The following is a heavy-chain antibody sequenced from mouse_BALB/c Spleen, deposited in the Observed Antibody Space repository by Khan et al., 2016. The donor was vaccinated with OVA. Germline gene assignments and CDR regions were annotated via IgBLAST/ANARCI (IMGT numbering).Heavy chain of an antibody. D-gene: IGHD2-1*01. Sequence: EVELVESGGGLVKPGGSLKLSCAASGFTFSDYYMYWVRQTPEKRLKWVATISDGGSYTYYPDGVKGRLTISRDDAKNKLYLQMSSLKSEDTAIYYCARGYYGNPFAYWGQGTLVTVSA. J-gene: IGHJ3*01. V-gene: IGHV5-4*02. CDR3: ARGYYGNPFAY. CDR1: GFTFSDYY. CDR2: ISDGGSYT.